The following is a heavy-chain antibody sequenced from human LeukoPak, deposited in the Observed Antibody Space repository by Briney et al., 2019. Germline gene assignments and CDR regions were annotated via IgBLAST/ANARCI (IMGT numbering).Heavy chain of an antibody. D-gene: IGHD1-7*01. J-gene: IGHJ4*02. CDR3: ASHNWNYGLDY. CDR1: GFTFSSYG. V-gene: IGHV3-33*01. CDR2: IWYDGSNK. Sequence: GGSLRLSCAASGFTFSSYGMHWVRQAPGKGLEWVAVIWYDGSNKYYADSVKGRFTISRDNSENTLYLQMNSLRAEDTAVYYCASHNWNYGLDYWGQGTLVTVSS.